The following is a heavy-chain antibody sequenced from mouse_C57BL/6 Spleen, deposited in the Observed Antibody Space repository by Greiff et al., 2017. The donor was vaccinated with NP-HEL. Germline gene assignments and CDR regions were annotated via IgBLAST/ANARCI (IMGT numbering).Heavy chain of an antibody. CDR1: GFTFSSYG. CDR2: ISSGGSYT. Sequence: DVHLVESGGDLVKPGGSLKLSCAASGFTFSSYGMSWVRQTPDKRLEWVATISSGGSYTYYPDSVKGRFTISRDNAKITLYLKMSSLKSEDTAMYYCARQGGYYNYDWFAYWGQGTLVTVSA. V-gene: IGHV5-6*01. J-gene: IGHJ3*01. CDR3: ARQGGYYNYDWFAY. D-gene: IGHD2-4*01.